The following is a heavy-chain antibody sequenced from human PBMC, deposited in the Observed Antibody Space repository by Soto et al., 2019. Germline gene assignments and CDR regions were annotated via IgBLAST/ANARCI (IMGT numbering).Heavy chain of an antibody. J-gene: IGHJ4*02. CDR3: ARHSPYGSGEFDY. D-gene: IGHD3-10*01. CDR1: GGSISSYY. CDR2: IYYSGST. V-gene: IGHV4-59*08. Sequence: PSETLSLTCTVSGGSISSYYWSWIRQPPGKGLEWIGYIYYSGSTNYNPSLKSRVTISVDTSKKQFSLRLSSVTAADTAVYYCARHSPYGSGEFDYWGQGTLVTVSS.